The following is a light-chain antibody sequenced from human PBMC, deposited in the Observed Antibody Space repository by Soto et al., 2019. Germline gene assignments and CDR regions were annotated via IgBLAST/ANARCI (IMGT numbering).Light chain of an antibody. Sequence: QSALTQPASVSGSPGQSITISCTGTSSDVGTYDFVSWYQQHPGKAPKLMIYDVSNRPSGVPNRFSGSRSGNTASLTISGLQAEDEADYYCSSYTTGNTRVFGGGTKVTVL. CDR2: DVS. CDR1: SSDVGTYDF. CDR3: SSYTTGNTRV. V-gene: IGLV2-14*01. J-gene: IGLJ2*01.